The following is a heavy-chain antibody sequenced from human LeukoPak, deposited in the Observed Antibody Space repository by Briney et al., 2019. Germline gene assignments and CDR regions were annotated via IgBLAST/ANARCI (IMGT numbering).Heavy chain of an antibody. CDR1: GFIFSTYW. CDR3: ARDETWYFDL. J-gene: IGHJ2*01. Sequence: GGSLRLSCATSGFIFSTYWMSWVRQAPGKGLEWVANIKEDGSEKYYVDSVKGRFTMSRDNAKNSLYLQMNSLRAEDTAVYYCARDETWYFDLWGRGTLVTVSS. V-gene: IGHV3-7*01. CDR2: IKEDGSEK.